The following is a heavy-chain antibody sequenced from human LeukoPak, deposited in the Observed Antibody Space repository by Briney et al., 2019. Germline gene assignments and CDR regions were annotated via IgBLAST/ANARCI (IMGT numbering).Heavy chain of an antibody. J-gene: IGHJ4*02. CDR2: IYTSGST. CDR3: ARGSGGYLHY. Sequence: SETLSLTCTVSGGSISSYYWSWIRQPPGKGLEWIGRIYTSGSTNYNPSLKSRVTILLDTTKNQFSLNLSSVTAADTAVYYCARGSGGYLHYWGPGTLVSVSS. V-gene: IGHV4-4*07. D-gene: IGHD1-26*01. CDR1: GGSISSYY.